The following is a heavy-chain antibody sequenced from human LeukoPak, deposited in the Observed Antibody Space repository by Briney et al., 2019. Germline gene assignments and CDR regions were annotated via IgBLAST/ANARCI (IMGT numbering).Heavy chain of an antibody. V-gene: IGHV3-23*01. CDR2: ISGSGGST. Sequence: GGSLRLSCAASGFTFSSYAMSWARQAPGKGLEWVSAISGSGGSTYYADSVKGRFTISRDNSKNTLYLQMNSLRAEDTAVYYCARSPWGSSWYYDYWGQGTLVTVSS. CDR3: ARSPWGSSWYYDY. J-gene: IGHJ4*02. CDR1: GFTFSSYA. D-gene: IGHD6-13*01.